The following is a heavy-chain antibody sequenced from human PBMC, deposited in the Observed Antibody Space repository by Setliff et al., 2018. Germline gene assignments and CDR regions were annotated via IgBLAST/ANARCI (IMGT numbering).Heavy chain of an antibody. CDR1: GFIFRNYG. D-gene: IGHD3-16*02. V-gene: IGHV3-74*01. J-gene: IGHJ3*02. CDR3: ARQPSKYDHFWGTYRLDAFDI. Sequence: GGSLRLSCAASGFIFRNYGIHWARQTPGKGLEWVSRINSDGSSTSYADSVKGRFTISRDNAKNTLFLQMNSLRAEDTAVYYCARQPSKYDHFWGTYRLDAFDIWGQGTMVTVSS. CDR2: INSDGSST.